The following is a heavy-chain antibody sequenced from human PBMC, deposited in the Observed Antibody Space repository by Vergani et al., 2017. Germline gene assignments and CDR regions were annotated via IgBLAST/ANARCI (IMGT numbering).Heavy chain of an antibody. CDR3: ARMITRGYDILTGYYNQWFDP. CDR2: ISWNRGSI. Sequence: EVQLVESGGGLVQPGRSLRLSCAASGFTFDDYAMHWVRQAPGKGLEWVSVISWNRGSIGYADSVKGRFTVSRDNAKNSLYLQMNSLRAEDTALYYCARMITRGYDILTGYYNQWFDPWGQGTLVTVSS. CDR1: GFTFDDYA. J-gene: IGHJ5*02. V-gene: IGHV3-9*01. D-gene: IGHD3-9*01.